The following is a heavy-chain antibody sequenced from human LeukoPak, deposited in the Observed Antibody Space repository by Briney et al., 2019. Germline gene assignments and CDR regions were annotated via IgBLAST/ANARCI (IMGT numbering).Heavy chain of an antibody. D-gene: IGHD3-22*01. Sequence: PGGSLRLSCAASGFTFSSYWMHWVRQAPGKGLVWVSRINSDGSSTSYADSVKGRFTISRDNAKNSLYLQMNSLRAEDTALYYCAKDFSYYYDSSASFQHWGQGTLVTVSS. J-gene: IGHJ1*01. V-gene: IGHV3-74*01. CDR1: GFTFSSYW. CDR3: AKDFSYYYDSSASFQH. CDR2: INSDGSST.